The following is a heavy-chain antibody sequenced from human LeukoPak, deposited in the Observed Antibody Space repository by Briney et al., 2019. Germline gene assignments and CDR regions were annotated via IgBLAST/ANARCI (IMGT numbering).Heavy chain of an antibody. CDR3: ARLASSTSCYFGSCPWPFYYYYGMDV. D-gene: IGHD2-2*01. V-gene: IGHV1-8*01. CDR1: GYTFTSYD. CDR2: MNPNSGNT. J-gene: IGHJ6*02. Sequence: ASVKVSCKASGYTFTSYDINWVRQATGQGLEWMGWMNPNSGNTGYAQKFQGRVTMTRNTSISTAYMELSSLISEDTAVYYCARLASSTSCYFGSCPWPFYYYYGMDVWGQGTTVTVSS.